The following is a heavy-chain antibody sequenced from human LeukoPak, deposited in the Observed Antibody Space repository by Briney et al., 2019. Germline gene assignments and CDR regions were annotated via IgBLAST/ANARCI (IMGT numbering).Heavy chain of an antibody. V-gene: IGHV4-39*07. J-gene: IGHJ4*02. CDR3: ARAYSPPQWSPFDY. Sequence: PSETLSLTCTVSGGSISSGSYYWGWIRQPPGKGLEWIGSIYYSGSTYYKPSLKSRVTISLDTSKNQFSLKLSSVTAADTAVYYCARAYSPPQWSPFDYWGQGTLVTVSS. D-gene: IGHD6-13*01. CDR2: IYYSGST. CDR1: GGSISSGSYY.